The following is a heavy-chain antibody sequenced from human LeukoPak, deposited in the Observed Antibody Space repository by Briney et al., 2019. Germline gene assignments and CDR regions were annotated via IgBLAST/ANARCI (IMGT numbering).Heavy chain of an antibody. Sequence: GASVKVSCKVSGYTLTELSMHRVRQAPGKGLEWMGGFDPEDGETIYAQKFQGRVTMTEDTSTDTAYMELSSLRSEDTAVYYCATAPKKGYYDYVWGSYRQRRPLDYWGQGTLVTVSS. D-gene: IGHD3-16*02. CDR3: ATAPKKGYYDYVWGSYRQRRPLDY. CDR1: GYTLTELS. J-gene: IGHJ4*02. V-gene: IGHV1-24*01. CDR2: FDPEDGET.